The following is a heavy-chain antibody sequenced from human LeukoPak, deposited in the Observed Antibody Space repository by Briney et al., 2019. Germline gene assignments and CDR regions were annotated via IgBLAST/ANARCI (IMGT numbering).Heavy chain of an antibody. V-gene: IGHV1-8*01. CDR2: MNPNSGNT. CDR1: GYTFTSYD. Sequence: ASVKVSCKASGYTFTSYDINWVRQATGQGLEWMGWMNPNSGNTGYAQKFQGRVTMARNTSISTAYMELSSLRSEDTAVYYCAGGRGAYCGGDCSYFDYWGQGTLVTVSS. J-gene: IGHJ4*02. D-gene: IGHD2-21*02. CDR3: AGGRGAYCGGDCSYFDY.